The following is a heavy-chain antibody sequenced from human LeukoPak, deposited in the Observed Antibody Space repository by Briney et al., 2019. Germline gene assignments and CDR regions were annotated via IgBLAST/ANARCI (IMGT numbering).Heavy chain of an antibody. D-gene: IGHD2-15*01. V-gene: IGHV3-33*01. CDR1: GFTFSSCG. CDR2: IWYDGSNK. J-gene: IGHJ5*01. CDR3: ARGTLEHCSGASCYPLDS. Sequence: PGGSLRLSCAASGFTFSSCGMHWVRQAPGKGLEWVAVIWYDGSNKYYADSVKGRFTISRDNSKNTLYLQMNSLRAEDTAVYYCARGTLEHCSGASCYPLDSWGQGTLVTVSS.